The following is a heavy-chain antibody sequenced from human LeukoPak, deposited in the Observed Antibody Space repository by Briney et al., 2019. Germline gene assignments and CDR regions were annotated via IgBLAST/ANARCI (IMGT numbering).Heavy chain of an antibody. CDR1: GDSFSSVTDY. CDR2: GDYSGGT. CDR3: ARDSWPEVVRFDY. J-gene: IGHJ4*02. Sequence: SETLSLTCSVSGDSFSSVTDYWAWIRQPPGKGLEWIASGDYSGGTYYNPSLESRVAISADMSKKQISLKLRSVTAADTAVYYCARDSWPEVVRFDYWGQGTLVTVSS. V-gene: IGHV4-39*07. D-gene: IGHD1-14*01.